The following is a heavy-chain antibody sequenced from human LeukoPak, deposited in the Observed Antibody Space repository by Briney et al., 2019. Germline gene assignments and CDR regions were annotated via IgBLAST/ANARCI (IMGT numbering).Heavy chain of an antibody. J-gene: IGHJ6*03. V-gene: IGHV4-38-2*02. Sequence: SETLSLTCTVSGYSISSGYFWGWIRQPPGEGLEGIGSFYHSGITYYNPSPKSRATISVDTSKNQFSLKLSSVTAADTAVYAGASIRSGRTYYYYYYYMDVWGKGTTVTVSS. CDR1: GYSISSGYF. CDR3: ASIRSGRTYYYYYYYMDV. D-gene: IGHD3-3*01. CDR2: FYHSGIT.